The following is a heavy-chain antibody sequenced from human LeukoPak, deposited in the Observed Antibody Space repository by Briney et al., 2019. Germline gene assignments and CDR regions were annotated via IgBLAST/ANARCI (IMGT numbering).Heavy chain of an antibody. J-gene: IGHJ4*02. D-gene: IGHD4-11*01. V-gene: IGHV3-21*06. CDR1: GFSLSGYS. CDR2: ISTDNSYI. CDR3: AREDHSNYNY. Sequence: GGSLRLSCAVSGFSLSGYSMNWVRQAPGKGLEWVSSISTDNSYIYYADSVKGRFTISRDNAKNSLYLQMNSLRAEDTAVYYCAREDHSNYNYWGQGTLVTVSS.